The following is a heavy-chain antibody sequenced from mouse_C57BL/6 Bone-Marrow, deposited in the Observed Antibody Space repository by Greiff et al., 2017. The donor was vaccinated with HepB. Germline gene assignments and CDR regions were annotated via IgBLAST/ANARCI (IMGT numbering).Heavy chain of an antibody. D-gene: IGHD1-1*01. J-gene: IGHJ3*01. CDR2: IYPSDSET. CDR3: ARLGVVAPFAY. V-gene: IGHV1-61*01. CDR1: GYTFTSYW. Sequence: QVQLQQPGAELVRPGSSVKLSCKASGYTFTSYWMDWVKQRPGQGLEWIGNIYPSDSETHYNQKFKDKATLTVDKSSSTAYMQLSSLTSEVSAVYYCARLGVVAPFAYWGQGTLVTVSA.